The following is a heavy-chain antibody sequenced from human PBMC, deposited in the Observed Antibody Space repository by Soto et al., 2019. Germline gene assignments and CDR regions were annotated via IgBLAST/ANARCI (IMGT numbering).Heavy chain of an antibody. CDR1: GFTFSDYA. Sequence: VQLVESGGGVVQPGRSLRLSCAASGFTFSDYAMHWVRQAPGKGLEWVAVVSHDGRNTHYADSVKGGFTISRDSAKNTVSLEMTSLRAEDTAVYYCAKGGRQWLVTSDFNYWGQGALVTVSS. J-gene: IGHJ4*02. D-gene: IGHD6-19*01. CDR2: VSHDGRNT. CDR3: AKGGRQWLVTSDFNY. V-gene: IGHV3-30*18.